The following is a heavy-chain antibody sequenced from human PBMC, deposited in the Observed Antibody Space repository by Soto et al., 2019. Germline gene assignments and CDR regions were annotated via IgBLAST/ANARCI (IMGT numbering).Heavy chain of an antibody. CDR1: GGTFSSYA. CDR3: ATGYDSSGYTNLDY. J-gene: IGHJ4*02. V-gene: IGHV1-69*13. CDR2: IIPIFGTA. D-gene: IGHD3-22*01. Sequence: SVKVSCKXSGGTFSSYAISWVRQAPGQGLEWMGGIIPIFGTANYAQKFQGRVTITADESTSTAYMELSSLRSEDTAVYYCATGYDSSGYTNLDYWGQGTLVTVSS.